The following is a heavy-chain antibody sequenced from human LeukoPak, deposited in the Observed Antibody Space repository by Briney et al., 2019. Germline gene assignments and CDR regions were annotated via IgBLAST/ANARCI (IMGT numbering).Heavy chain of an antibody. J-gene: IGHJ5*02. V-gene: IGHV1-18*01. D-gene: IGHD3-22*01. CDR1: GYTFTNYG. Sequence: ASVKVSCKASGYTFTNYGISWVRQAPGQGLEWMGWISANNGNTNYAQKVQDRVTMTRGTSTSTAYMELRSLKSDDTAVYYCARGPPMIVPWGQGTLVTVSS. CDR2: ISANNGNT. CDR3: ARGPPMIVP.